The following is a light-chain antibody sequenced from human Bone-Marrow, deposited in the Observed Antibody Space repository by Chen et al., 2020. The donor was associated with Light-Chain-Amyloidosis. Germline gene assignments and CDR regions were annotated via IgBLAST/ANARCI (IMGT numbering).Light chain of an antibody. Sequence: EIVLTQSPATLSLSPGERATLSCGASQSVSSSCLAWYQQKPGLAPRLLSYDASSRATGIPDRFSGSGSGTDFTLTISRLEPEDFAVYYCQQYGSSPWTFGQGTKVEIK. CDR1: QSVSSSC. CDR2: DAS. J-gene: IGKJ1*01. CDR3: QQYGSSPWT. V-gene: IGKV3D-20*01.